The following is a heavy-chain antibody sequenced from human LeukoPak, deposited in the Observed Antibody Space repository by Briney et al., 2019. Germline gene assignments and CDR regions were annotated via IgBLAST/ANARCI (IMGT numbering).Heavy chain of an antibody. CDR3: AREGHTYGSDY. CDR2: VSQSGSTI. D-gene: IGHD3-10*01. Sequence: GGSLTLSCTASGFTFSDYYMSWIRQAPGRGLEWLSYVSQSGSTIYYADSVKGRFTISRDNGKNSLYLQMNSLRAEDTGMYYCAREGHTYGSDYWGQGTLVTVSS. J-gene: IGHJ4*02. CDR1: GFTFSDYY. V-gene: IGHV3-11*01.